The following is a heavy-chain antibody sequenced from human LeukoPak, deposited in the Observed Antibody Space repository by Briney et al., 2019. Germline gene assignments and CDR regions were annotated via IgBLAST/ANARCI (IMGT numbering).Heavy chain of an antibody. D-gene: IGHD6-19*01. CDR2: INNDGSGT. CDR3: ARGYTSPWDRAFDI. CDR1: GFTLSTYW. V-gene: IGHV3-74*01. Sequence: GGSLRLSCVVSGFTLSTYWMHWVRQPPGKGLVWVSRINNDGSGTSYADSVKGRFTISRDDAKNTLYLQMNSLRAEDTAVYYCARGYTSPWDRAFDIWGQGTMVTVSS. J-gene: IGHJ3*02.